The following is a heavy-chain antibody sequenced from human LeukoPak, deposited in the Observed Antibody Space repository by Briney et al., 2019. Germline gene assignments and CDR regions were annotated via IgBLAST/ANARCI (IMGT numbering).Heavy chain of an antibody. V-gene: IGHV1-46*04. Sequence: GASVKVSCKASGYTFTNYYMHWVRQAPGQGLEWMGIINPSGGSTSYAQKLQGRVTMTRDTSTSTVYMELSSLRSEDTAVYYCANWGYSSSWTKLGYYYYGMDVWGQGTTVTVSS. CDR3: ANWGYSSSWTKLGYYYYGMDV. J-gene: IGHJ6*02. CDR2: INPSGGST. CDR1: GYTFTNYY. D-gene: IGHD6-13*01.